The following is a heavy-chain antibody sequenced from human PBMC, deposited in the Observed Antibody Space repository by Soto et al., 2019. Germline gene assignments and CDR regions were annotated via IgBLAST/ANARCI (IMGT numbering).Heavy chain of an antibody. V-gene: IGHV4-59*01. CDR3: AGRYYYDSRYAI. CDR1: GGSISSYY. CDR2: IYYSGST. Sequence: QVQLQESGPGLVKPSETLSLTCTVSGGSISSYYWSWIRQPPGKGLEWIGYIYYSGSTNYNPSLKSRVTISVDTSKNQFSLKLSSVNAADTAVYYCAGRYYYDSRYAIWGQGTMVTVSS. J-gene: IGHJ3*02. D-gene: IGHD3-22*01.